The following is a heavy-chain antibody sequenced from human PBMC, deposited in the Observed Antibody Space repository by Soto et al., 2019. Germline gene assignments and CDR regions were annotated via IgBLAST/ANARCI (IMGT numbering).Heavy chain of an antibody. V-gene: IGHV4-30-4*01. CDR3: ARSGGSNPCYGVFDF. D-gene: IGHD3-10*01. J-gene: IGHJ4*02. CDR1: GDSITSSPYY. Sequence: QVQLQESGPGLVKPSQTLSVTCTVSGDSITSSPYYWSWVRQLPGRGLEWIGYIYFRGNSYYNPSRKSRVTIPQDRSKNHFSLELNSLTAADTPVYYGARSGGSNPCYGVFDFWGQGTLVNVSS. CDR2: IYFRGNS.